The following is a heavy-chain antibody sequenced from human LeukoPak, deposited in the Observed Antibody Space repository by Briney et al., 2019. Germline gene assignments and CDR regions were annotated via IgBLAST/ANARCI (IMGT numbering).Heavy chain of an antibody. Sequence: GASVKVSCKASGYTFSSYGISWVRQAPGQGLEWMGWISGYNDNTKYYAQKLQGRVTMTTDTSTSTAYMELRSLRSDDTAVYYCARPVRYGSGSYYTPTNWFDPWGQGTLVTVSS. CDR1: GYTFSSYG. CDR2: ISGYNDNT. D-gene: IGHD3-10*01. J-gene: IGHJ5*02. CDR3: ARPVRYGSGSYYTPTNWFDP. V-gene: IGHV1-18*01.